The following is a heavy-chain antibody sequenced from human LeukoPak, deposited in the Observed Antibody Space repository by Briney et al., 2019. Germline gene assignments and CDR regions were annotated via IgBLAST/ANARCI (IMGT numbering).Heavy chain of an antibody. Sequence: GGSLRLSCAASGFSLSNYDMYWVRQALGKGLEWVSGIGVRGTHTHCAESVKGRFTVSTDSSKNTLFLQMNSLRAEDSAIYYCAKVNWNYPGYWGQGTLVTVSS. J-gene: IGHJ4*02. D-gene: IGHD1-7*01. CDR2: IGVRGTHT. CDR1: GFSLSNYD. V-gene: IGHV3-23*01. CDR3: AKVNWNYPGY.